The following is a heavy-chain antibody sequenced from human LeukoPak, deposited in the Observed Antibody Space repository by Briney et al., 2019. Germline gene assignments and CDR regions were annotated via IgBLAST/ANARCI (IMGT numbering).Heavy chain of an antibody. CDR2: ISYTGTYI. V-gene: IGHV3-21*04. CDR1: AFSLNAYN. Sequence: GGSLRLSCAASAFSLNAYNMNWVRQAPGKGLEWVSSISYTGTYIYYADSVKGRFTISRDNAQNSLYLQMNSLRAEDTAIYYCARHPNWSFDSWGQGTLVTVSS. CDR3: ARHPNWSFDS. J-gene: IGHJ4*02. D-gene: IGHD3-3*01.